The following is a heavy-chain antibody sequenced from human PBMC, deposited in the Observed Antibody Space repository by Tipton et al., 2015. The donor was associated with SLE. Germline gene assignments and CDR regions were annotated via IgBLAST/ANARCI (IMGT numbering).Heavy chain of an antibody. D-gene: IGHD6-13*01. Sequence: SLRLSCAASGFTFSSYSMNWVRQAPGKGLEWVSSISSSSSYIYYAGSVKGRFTISRDNAKNSLYLQMNSLRAEDTAVYYCAILPVGQQLVPYWYFDLWGRGTLVTVSS. CDR3: AILPVGQQLVPYWYFDL. CDR2: ISSSSSYI. V-gene: IGHV3-21*01. CDR1: GFTFSSYS. J-gene: IGHJ2*01.